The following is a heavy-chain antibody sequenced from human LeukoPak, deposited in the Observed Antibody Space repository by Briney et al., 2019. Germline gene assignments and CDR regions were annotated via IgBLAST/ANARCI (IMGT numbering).Heavy chain of an antibody. CDR1: GFTFSSYA. CDR2: ISAGSNYI. D-gene: IGHD3-3*01. CDR3: AKASILEWLLPYFDY. J-gene: IGHJ4*02. V-gene: IGHV3-21*01. Sequence: PGGSPRLSCAASGFTFSSYAMSWVRQAPGKGLEWVSSISAGSNYIYYGDSVKGRFTISRDNAKNSLYLQMSSLRAEDTAVYYCAKASILEWLLPYFDYWGQGTLVTVSS.